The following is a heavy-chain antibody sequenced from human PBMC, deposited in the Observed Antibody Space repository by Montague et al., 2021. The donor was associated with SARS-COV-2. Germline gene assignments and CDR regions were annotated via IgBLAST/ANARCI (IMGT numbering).Heavy chain of an antibody. D-gene: IGHD2-8*01. V-gene: IGHV4-39*01. CDR2: IYYSGST. Sequence: SETLSLTCTVSGGSISSSSYYWGWIRQPPGKGLEWIVCIYYSGSTYYNPSLKSRVTISVDTSKNQFSLTLSSVTAADTAVYYCATITLGYCTNGVCQPPDYWGQGTLVTVSS. J-gene: IGHJ4*02. CDR3: ATITLGYCTNGVCQPPDY. CDR1: GGSISSSSYY.